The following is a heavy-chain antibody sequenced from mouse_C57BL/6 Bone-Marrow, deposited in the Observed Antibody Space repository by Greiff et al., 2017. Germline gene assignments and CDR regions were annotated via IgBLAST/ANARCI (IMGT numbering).Heavy chain of an antibody. J-gene: IGHJ2*01. V-gene: IGHV1-64*01. CDR2: IHPNSGST. Sequence: QVQLHQPGAELVKPGASVKLSCKASGYTFTSYWMHWVKQRPGQGLEWIGMIHPNSGSTNYNEKFKSKATLTVDKSSSTAYMQLSSLTSEDSAVYYCARGKILRFFDYWGQGTTLTVSS. CDR1: GYTFTSYW. CDR3: ARGKILRFFDY.